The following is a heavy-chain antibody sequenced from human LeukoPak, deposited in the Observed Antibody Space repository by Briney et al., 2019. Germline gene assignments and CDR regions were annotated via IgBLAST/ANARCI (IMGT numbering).Heavy chain of an antibody. V-gene: IGHV3-23*01. CDR2: IGGSSGRT. CDR3: AKDLVSGDWYWRGFDS. J-gene: IGHJ4*02. Sequence: PGGSLRLSCAASGFTCNSYVMSWVRQAPGKGLEWVSAIGGSSGRTYYADSVRGRFTISRDNSKNTVYLQLNSLRGEDTAVYYCAKDLVSGDWYWRGFDSWGQGTLVTVSS. D-gene: IGHD6-19*01. CDR1: GFTCNSYV.